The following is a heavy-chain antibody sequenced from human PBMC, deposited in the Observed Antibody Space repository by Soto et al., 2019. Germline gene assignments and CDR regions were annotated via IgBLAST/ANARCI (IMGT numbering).Heavy chain of an antibody. CDR3: ARVPDR. CDR1: GGSISSGGYS. D-gene: IGHD2-2*01. J-gene: IGHJ5*02. CDR2: IYHSGST. V-gene: IGHV4-30-2*01. Sequence: SETLSLACAVSGGSISSGGYSWSWIRQPPGKGLEWIGYIYHSGSTYYNPSLKSRVTISVDRSKNQFSLKLSSVTAADTAVYYCARVPDRWGQGTLVTVS.